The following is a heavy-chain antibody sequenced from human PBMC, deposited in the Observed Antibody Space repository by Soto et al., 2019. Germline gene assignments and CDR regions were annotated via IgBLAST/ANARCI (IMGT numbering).Heavy chain of an antibody. J-gene: IGHJ6*02. CDR3: ARGGSNYDFWSGYSLYYYYGMDV. V-gene: IGHV1-69*13. Sequence: ASVKVSCKASGGTFSSYAISWVRQAPGQGLEWMGGIIPIFGTANYAQKFQGRVTITADESTSTAYMELSSLRSEDTAVYYCARGGSNYDFWSGYSLYYYYGMDVWGQGTMVTVSS. D-gene: IGHD3-3*01. CDR1: GGTFSSYA. CDR2: IIPIFGTA.